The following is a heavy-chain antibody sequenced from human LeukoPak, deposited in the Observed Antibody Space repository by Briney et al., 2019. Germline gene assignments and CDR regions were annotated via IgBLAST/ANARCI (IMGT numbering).Heavy chain of an antibody. CDR2: INPNSGGT. V-gene: IGHV1-2*06. Sequence: GASVKVSCKASGYTFTGYYMHWVRQAPGQGLEWMGRINPNSGGTNYAQKFKGRVTMTRDTSISTAYMELSRLRSDDTAVYYCAKSTFFSGGLGYWGQGTLVTVSS. CDR3: AKSTFFSGGLGY. D-gene: IGHD1-26*01. J-gene: IGHJ4*02. CDR1: GYTFTGYY.